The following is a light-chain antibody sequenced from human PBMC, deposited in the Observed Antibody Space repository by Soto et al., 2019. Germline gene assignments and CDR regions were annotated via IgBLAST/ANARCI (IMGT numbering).Light chain of an antibody. V-gene: IGLV1-40*01. Sequence: QAVLTQPPSVSGAPGQRVTISCTGSSSNIGARYDVHWYQQLPGTAPKLLIYDDINRPSGVPDRFSGSKSGTSASLAITGLQAEDEAEYYCQSYDSSLSGVVFGGGTQLTVL. CDR1: SSNIGARYD. CDR2: DDI. J-gene: IGLJ2*01. CDR3: QSYDSSLSGVV.